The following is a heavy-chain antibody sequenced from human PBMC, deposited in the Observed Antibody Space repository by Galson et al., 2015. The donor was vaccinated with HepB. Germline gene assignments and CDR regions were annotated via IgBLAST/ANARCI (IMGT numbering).Heavy chain of an antibody. D-gene: IGHD2-21*02. J-gene: IGHJ1*01. CDR2: INPDSGST. Sequence: VKVSCKASGYTFSDKYIHWVRQAPGQGLEWMGWINPDSGSTNYAQRFQGRVTVTRDTSISTAYMELSRLRSDDTAIYYCATRGTAYCGDDCYGYFQHWGQGTLVSVSS. CDR3: ATRGTAYCGDDCYGYFQH. CDR1: GYTFSDKY. V-gene: IGHV1-2*02.